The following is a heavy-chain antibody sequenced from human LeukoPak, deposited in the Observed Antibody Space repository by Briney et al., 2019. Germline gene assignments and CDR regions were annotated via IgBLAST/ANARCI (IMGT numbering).Heavy chain of an antibody. CDR3: ASGTTLVQGVIFYY. V-gene: IGHV3-53*01. Sequence: GGSLRLSCAVSGFTVSSNYMSWVRQAPGKGLEWVSVIYSGGNTYYADSVRGRFTISRDNSKNTVFLQMNSLRADDTAVYYCASGTTLVQGVIFYYWGQGTLVTVSS. J-gene: IGHJ4*02. CDR2: IYSGGNT. CDR1: GFTVSSNY. D-gene: IGHD3-10*01.